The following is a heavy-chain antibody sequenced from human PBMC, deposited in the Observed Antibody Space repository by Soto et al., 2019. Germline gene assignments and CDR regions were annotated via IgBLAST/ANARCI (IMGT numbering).Heavy chain of an antibody. Sequence: PSEPLSLTCTVSGGSISSYYWSWIRQHAGKGLEWIGRIYTSGSTNYNPSLKSRVTMSVDTSKNQFSLKLSSVTAADTAVYYCARYLGDYGDYGMDVWGQGTTVTVSS. V-gene: IGHV4-4*07. CDR2: IYTSGST. J-gene: IGHJ6*02. CDR3: ARYLGDYGDYGMDV. CDR1: GGSISSYY. D-gene: IGHD4-17*01.